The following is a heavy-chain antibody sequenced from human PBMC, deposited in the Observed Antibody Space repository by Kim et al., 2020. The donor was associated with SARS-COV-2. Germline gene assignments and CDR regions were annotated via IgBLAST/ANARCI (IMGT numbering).Heavy chain of an antibody. Sequence: GGSLRLSCAASGFAVSSHYMSWVRQAPGKGLEWVSVIYSGGSTYYTDSVKGRFTISRDNSKNTFYLHMNTLRADDTAVYYCARTDITGNDAFDIWGQGTVVTVSS. V-gene: IGHV3-53*01. CDR1: GFAVSSHY. CDR3: ARTDITGNDAFDI. CDR2: IYSGGST. D-gene: IGHD3-10*01. J-gene: IGHJ3*02.